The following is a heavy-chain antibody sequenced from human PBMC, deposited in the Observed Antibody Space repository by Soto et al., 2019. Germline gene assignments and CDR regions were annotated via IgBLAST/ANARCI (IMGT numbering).Heavy chain of an antibody. CDR3: TSLYYGH. V-gene: IGHV3-15*01. CDR1: EFTFANAW. D-gene: IGHD4-17*01. J-gene: IGHJ4*02. Sequence: PGGSLRLSCAASEFTFANAWISWVRQAPGKWLEWVGRIKSKADGGTTDYAAPVKGRFTISRDESQNTLYLQMNSLKTEDTAVYYCTSLYYGHWGQGXLVTVYS. CDR2: IKSKADGGTT.